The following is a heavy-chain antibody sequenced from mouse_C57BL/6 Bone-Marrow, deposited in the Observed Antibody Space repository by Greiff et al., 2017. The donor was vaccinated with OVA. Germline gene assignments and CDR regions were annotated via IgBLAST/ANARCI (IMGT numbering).Heavy chain of an antibody. D-gene: IGHD3-2*02. CDR1: GYTFTSYW. CDR3: ARRVEDSSGYLPRAMDY. V-gene: IGHV1-61*01. J-gene: IGHJ4*01. CDR2: IYPSDSET. Sequence: QVQLQQPGAELVRPGSSVKLSCKASGYTFTSYWMDWVKQRPGQGLEWIGNIYPSDSETHYNQKFKDKATLTVDKSSSTAYMQLSSLTSEDSAVYYCARRVEDSSGYLPRAMDYWGQGTSGTVSS.